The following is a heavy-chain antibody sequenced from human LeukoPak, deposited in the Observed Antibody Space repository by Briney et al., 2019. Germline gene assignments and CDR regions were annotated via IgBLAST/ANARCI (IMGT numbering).Heavy chain of an antibody. V-gene: IGHV1-2*02. CDR1: GYTFTGYY. Sequence: ASVKVSCKASGYTFTGYYMHWVRQAPGQGLEWMGWINPNSGGTNYAQKFQGRVTMTRDTSISTAYMELSRLRSDDTAVYYCASVYYYDSSGYYHGLDYWGQGTLVTVSS. D-gene: IGHD3-22*01. CDR3: ASVYYYDSSGYYHGLDY. J-gene: IGHJ4*02. CDR2: INPNSGGT.